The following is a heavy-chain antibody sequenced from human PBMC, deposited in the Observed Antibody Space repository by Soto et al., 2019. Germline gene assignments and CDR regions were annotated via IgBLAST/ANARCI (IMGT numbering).Heavy chain of an antibody. Sequence: GGSLRLSCAASGFTFDDYAMHWVRQAPGKGLEWVSGISWNSGSIGYADSVKGRFTISRDNAKNSLYLQMNSLRAEDTALYYCAKGVLRYFDWLLYDAFDIWGQGTMVTVSS. CDR2: ISWNSGSI. CDR1: GFTFDDYA. CDR3: AKGVLRYFDWLLYDAFDI. V-gene: IGHV3-9*01. J-gene: IGHJ3*02. D-gene: IGHD3-9*01.